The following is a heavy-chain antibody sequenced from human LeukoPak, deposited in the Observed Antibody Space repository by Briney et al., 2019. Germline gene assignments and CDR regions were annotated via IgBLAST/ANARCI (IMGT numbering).Heavy chain of an antibody. D-gene: IGHD6-13*01. CDR3: ARVRIGQQLDKYYYYAMDV. Sequence: GASVEVSCKASGYTFTGYYTHWVRQAPGQGLEWMGWINPNSGGTNYAQKSQGRVTMTTDTSISTAYMEVSRLRSDDTAVYYCARVRIGQQLDKYYYYAMDVWGQGTTVTVSS. J-gene: IGHJ6*02. CDR2: INPNSGGT. V-gene: IGHV1-2*02. CDR1: GYTFTGYY.